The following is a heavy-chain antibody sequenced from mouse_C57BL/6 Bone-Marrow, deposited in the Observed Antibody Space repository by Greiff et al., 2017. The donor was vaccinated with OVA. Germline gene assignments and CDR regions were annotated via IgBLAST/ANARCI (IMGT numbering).Heavy chain of an antibody. Sequence: QVQLQQPGAELVMPGASVKLSCKASGYTLTSYWMHWVKQRPGQGLEWIGEIDPSDSYTNYNQKFKGKSTLTVDKSSSTAYMQLSSLTSEDSAVYYCARCGYGSSPNWYFDVWGTGTTVTVSS. J-gene: IGHJ1*03. V-gene: IGHV1-69*01. CDR3: ARCGYGSSPNWYFDV. CDR1: GYTLTSYW. D-gene: IGHD1-1*01. CDR2: IDPSDSYT.